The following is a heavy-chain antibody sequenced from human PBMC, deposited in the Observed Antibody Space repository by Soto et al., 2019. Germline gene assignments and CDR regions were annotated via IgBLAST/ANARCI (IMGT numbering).Heavy chain of an antibody. CDR3: AKRDSTGYYYFNY. Sequence: EVQLLESGGDLVQPGGSLRLSCAASGFTFRSYAMSWVRQPPGKGLEWVSGIGGSSDSTFYAHSVKGRFTISRDNSKDTLYLQMNSLTAEDTAVYYCAKRDSTGYYYFNYWGQGTLVAVSS. D-gene: IGHD3-22*01. CDR1: GFTFRSYA. CDR2: IGGSSDST. J-gene: IGHJ4*02. V-gene: IGHV3-23*01.